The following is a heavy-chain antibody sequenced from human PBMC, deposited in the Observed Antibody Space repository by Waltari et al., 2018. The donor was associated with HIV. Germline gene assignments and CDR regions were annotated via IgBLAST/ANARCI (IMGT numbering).Heavy chain of an antibody. CDR2: ISSESTNI. V-gene: IGHV3-48*02. D-gene: IGHD2-15*01. CDR1: GFTLRRPA. J-gene: IGHJ6*02. CDR3: ARDTLNFYFGLDV. Sequence: EEQLVESGGGLVQLGGALRVSCAAYGFTLRRPAVTWVRQAPGKGLEWIAYISSESTNIQYADSVKGRFTVSRDNAEESLYLEMNSLRDEDTAVYYCARDTLNFYFGLDVWGQGTTVTVSS.